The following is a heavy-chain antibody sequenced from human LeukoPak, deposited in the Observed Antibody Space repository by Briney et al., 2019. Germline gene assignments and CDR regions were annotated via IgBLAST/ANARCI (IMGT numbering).Heavy chain of an antibody. V-gene: IGHV3-48*04. D-gene: IGHD3-10*02. J-gene: IGHJ6*04. CDR2: ISSSGSTI. Sequence: PGGSLRLSCAASGFTFSSYSMHWIRRAPGRGLEWLSYISSSGSTIYYADSVKGRFTISRDNAKNSLYLQMNSLRAEDTAVYYCAELGITMIGGVWGKGTTVTISS. CDR1: GFTFSSYS. CDR3: AELGITMIGGV.